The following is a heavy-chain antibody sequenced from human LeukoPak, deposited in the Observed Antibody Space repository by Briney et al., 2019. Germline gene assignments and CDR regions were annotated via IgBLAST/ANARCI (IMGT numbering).Heavy chain of an antibody. V-gene: IGHV3-66*02. Sequence: GGSLRLSCAASGFTVSDNYMTWVRQAPGKGLEWVSSIYSAGATHYAESVKGRFTISRDNSKNTLYLQMNSLRAEDTAVYYCARDLPYSSGWYGINPYYYYGMDVWGQGTTVIVSS. CDR3: ARDLPYSSGWYGINPYYYYGMDV. D-gene: IGHD6-19*01. CDR1: GFTVSDNY. CDR2: IYSAGAT. J-gene: IGHJ6*02.